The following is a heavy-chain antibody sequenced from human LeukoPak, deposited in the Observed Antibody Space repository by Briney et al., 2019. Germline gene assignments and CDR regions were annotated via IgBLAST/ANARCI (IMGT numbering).Heavy chain of an antibody. CDR3: AGDAPNVLLWFGEFLDY. CDR1: GYTFTSYG. V-gene: IGHV1-18*01. D-gene: IGHD3-10*01. Sequence: ASVKVSCKASGYTFTSYGISWVRQAPGQGLEWMGWISAYNGNTNYAQKLQGRVTMTTDTSTSTAYMELRSLRSDDTAVYYCAGDAPNVLLWFGEFLDYWGQGTLVTVSS. CDR2: ISAYNGNT. J-gene: IGHJ4*02.